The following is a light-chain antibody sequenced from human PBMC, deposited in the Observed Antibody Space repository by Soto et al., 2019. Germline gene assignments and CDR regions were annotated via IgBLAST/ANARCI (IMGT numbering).Light chain of an antibody. J-gene: IGLJ2*01. CDR3: SSYTSSTPVV. Sequence: QSVLTQPASMSGSPGQSITISCTGTSSDVGAYNYVSWYQQHPGKAPKLMIYDVSNRPSGVSNRFSGSKSGNAASLTISGLQAEDEADYYCSSYTSSTPVVFGGGTKLTVL. CDR1: SSDVGAYNY. CDR2: DVS. V-gene: IGLV2-14*01.